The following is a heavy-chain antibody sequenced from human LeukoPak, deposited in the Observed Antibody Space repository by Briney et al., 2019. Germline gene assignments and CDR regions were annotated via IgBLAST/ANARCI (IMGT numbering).Heavy chain of an antibody. CDR3: ARDLGVVTPRFDP. J-gene: IGHJ5*02. D-gene: IGHD3-3*01. Sequence: ASVKLSCTASGYTFTSSVINWVRQAPGQGLECRGWVNPNSGNTGYAQKLQGRVTIARNISRSTAYMELTSLRSEDTAVYYCARDLGVVTPRFDPWGQGTLVIVSS. V-gene: IGHV1-8*03. CDR2: VNPNSGNT. CDR1: GYTFTSSV.